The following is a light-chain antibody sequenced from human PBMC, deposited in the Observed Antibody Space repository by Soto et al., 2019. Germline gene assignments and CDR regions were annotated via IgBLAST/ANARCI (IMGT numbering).Light chain of an antibody. CDR3: CSYAGTYTFYV. V-gene: IGLV2-11*01. Sequence: QSALTQPRSVSGSTGESVTISCTGTSSDVGTYNYVSWYQHHPGKAPKLMIYDVTMRPSGVPNRFSGSKSGNTASLTISSLQAEDEADYYCCSYAGTYTFYVFGTGTKLTVL. CDR2: DVT. CDR1: SSDVGTYNY. J-gene: IGLJ1*01.